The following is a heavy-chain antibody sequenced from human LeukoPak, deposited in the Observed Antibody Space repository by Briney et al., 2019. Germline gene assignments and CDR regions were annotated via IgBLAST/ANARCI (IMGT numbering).Heavy chain of an antibody. Sequence: GGSLRLSCAASGFTFSSYAMHWVRQAPGKGLEWVAVISYDGSNKYYADSVKGRFTISRDNSKNTLYLQMNSLRAEDTAVYYCARRAPATVKIDYWGQGTLVTVSS. D-gene: IGHD4-11*01. J-gene: IGHJ4*02. CDR1: GFTFSSYA. V-gene: IGHV3-30*04. CDR2: ISYDGSNK. CDR3: ARRAPATVKIDY.